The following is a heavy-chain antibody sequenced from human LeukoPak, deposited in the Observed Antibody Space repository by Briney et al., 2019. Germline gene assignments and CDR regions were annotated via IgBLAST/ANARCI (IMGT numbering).Heavy chain of an antibody. J-gene: IGHJ4*02. CDR1: GGSVSGYY. CDR2: IYPSGST. D-gene: IGHD5-12*01. V-gene: IGHV4-4*07. CDR3: ARAVHSGYDLDY. Sequence: SETLSLTCTVSGGSVSGYYWSWIRQPAGKGLEWIGRIYPSGSTNYNPSLKSRVIMSVDTSKNQFSLKVTSVTAADTAVYYCARAVHSGYDLDYRGQGTLVTVSS.